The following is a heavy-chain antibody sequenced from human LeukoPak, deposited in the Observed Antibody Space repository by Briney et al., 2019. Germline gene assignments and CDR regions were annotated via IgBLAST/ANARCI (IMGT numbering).Heavy chain of an antibody. V-gene: IGHV3-48*03. D-gene: IGHD5-24*01. CDR1: GXTFSRYE. J-gene: IGHJ5*02. CDR3: ARAPLVLQYRWWFDP. CDR2: ISGSGDTI. Sequence: PGGSLRLSCSGSGXTFSRYEMNWVRQAPGKGLEWISYISGSGDTIYYADSVKGRFTISRDNAKNSLYLQMNSLRAEDTAVYHCARAPLVLQYRWWFDPWGQGTLVIVSS.